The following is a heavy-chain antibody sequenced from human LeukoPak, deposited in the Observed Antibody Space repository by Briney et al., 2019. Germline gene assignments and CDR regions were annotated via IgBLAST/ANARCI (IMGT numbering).Heavy chain of an antibody. Sequence: SETLSLTCTVSGYSISSSYYWGWIRQPPGKGLEWIGSIYYSGSTYYNPSLKSRVTISVDTSKNQFSLKLSSVTAADTAVYYCARDLVGATREGVFDYWGQGTLVTVSS. V-gene: IGHV4-38-2*02. CDR1: GYSISSSYY. CDR3: ARDLVGATREGVFDY. J-gene: IGHJ4*02. CDR2: IYYSGST. D-gene: IGHD1-26*01.